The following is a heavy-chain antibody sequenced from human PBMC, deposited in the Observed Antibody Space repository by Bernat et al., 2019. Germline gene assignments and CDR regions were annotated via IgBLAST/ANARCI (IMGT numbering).Heavy chain of an antibody. V-gene: IGHV3-74*01. CDR2: INSDESGT. J-gene: IGHJ4*02. D-gene: IGHD6-6*01. CDR3: ARGGIAARIDY. CDR1: GFTFSDYW. Sequence: EVQLVESGGGLVQPGGSLRLSCAASGFTFSDYWMHWVRQAPGKGLLWVSRINSDESGTSYADSVKGRFAISRDNDKNTLYLQMNSLRAEDTAVYYCARGGIAARIDYWGQGTLVTVSS.